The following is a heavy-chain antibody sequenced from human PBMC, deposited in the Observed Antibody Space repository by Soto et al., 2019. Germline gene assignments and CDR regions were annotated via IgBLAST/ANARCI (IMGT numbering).Heavy chain of an antibody. J-gene: IGHJ4*02. V-gene: IGHV3-33*01. D-gene: IGHD3-10*01. Sequence: GGSLRLSCAASGFTFSSYGMHWVRQAPGKGLEWVAVIWYDGSNKYYADSVKGRFTISRDNSKNTLYLQMNSLRAEDTAVYYCARATTYYYGSGSYYPPDYWGQGTLVTVSS. CDR3: ARATTYYYGSGSYYPPDY. CDR1: GFTFSSYG. CDR2: IWYDGSNK.